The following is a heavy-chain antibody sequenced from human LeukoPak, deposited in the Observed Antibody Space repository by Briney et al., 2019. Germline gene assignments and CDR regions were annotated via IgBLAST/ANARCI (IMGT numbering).Heavy chain of an antibody. Sequence: GGSLRLSCTASGFTFSSFGMHWVRQTPGKGLEWVTFVHNYETTEYYADSVKGRFTISRDNSKNTVYLQMNSLRAEDAAVYYCAKNWGSLDYWGQGTLVTVSS. V-gene: IGHV3-30*02. CDR1: GFTFSSFG. D-gene: IGHD7-27*01. CDR2: VHNYETTE. CDR3: AKNWGSLDY. J-gene: IGHJ4*02.